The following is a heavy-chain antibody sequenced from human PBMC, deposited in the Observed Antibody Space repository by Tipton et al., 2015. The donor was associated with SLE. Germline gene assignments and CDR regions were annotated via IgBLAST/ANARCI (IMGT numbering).Heavy chain of an antibody. V-gene: IGHV4-34*09. CDR1: RGSFSGSY. CDR3: ARDSPIGDHAFDI. D-gene: IGHD3-16*01. J-gene: IGHJ3*02. Sequence: TLSLTCAVYRGSFSGSYWTWIRQPPGKGLEWIGEINHGGSTNYNPSLRGRLTLSVDTSKNELSLRLNSVTAADTALYYCARDSPIGDHAFDIWGQGTRVTVSS. CDR2: INHGGST.